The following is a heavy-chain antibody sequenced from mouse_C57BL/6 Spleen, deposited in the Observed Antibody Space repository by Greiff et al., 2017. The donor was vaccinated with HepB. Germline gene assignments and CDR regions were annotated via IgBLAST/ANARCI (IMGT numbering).Heavy chain of an antibody. Sequence: VKLVESGPGLVAPSQSLSITCTVSGFSLTSYGVHWVRQPPGKGLEWLVVIWSDGSTTYNSALKSRLSISKDNSKSQVFLKMNSLQTDGTAMYYCAREGSNWDGYFDYWGQGTTLTVSS. CDR3: AREGSNWDGYFDY. CDR1: GFSLTSYG. CDR2: IWSDGST. V-gene: IGHV2-6*03. D-gene: IGHD4-1*01. J-gene: IGHJ2*01.